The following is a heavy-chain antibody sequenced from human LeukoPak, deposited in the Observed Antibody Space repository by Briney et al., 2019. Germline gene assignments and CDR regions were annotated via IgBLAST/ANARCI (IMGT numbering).Heavy chain of an antibody. V-gene: IGHV1-2*02. CDR3: ARPANAYYYDGSTYSPS. Sequence: ASVKVSCKASGYTFTDYFLHWVRQAPGQGLEWMGWINPNSGGTKYAQKFQGRVTMTRDTSISTAYMELSRLRFDDTAVYYCARPANAYYYDGSTYSPSWGQGTLVTVSS. D-gene: IGHD3-22*01. CDR2: INPNSGGT. J-gene: IGHJ5*02. CDR1: GYTFTDYF.